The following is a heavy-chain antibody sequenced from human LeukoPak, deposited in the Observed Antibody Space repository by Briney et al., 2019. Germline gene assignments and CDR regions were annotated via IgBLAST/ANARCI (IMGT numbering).Heavy chain of an antibody. D-gene: IGHD1-1*01. CDR1: GFSFNDSY. J-gene: IGHJ4*02. CDR3: ARDFNWNEPYYFDY. CDR2: TSSNGEVK. V-gene: IGHV3-11*01. Sequence: GGSLRLSCEASGFSFNDSYMSWIRQAPGKGLEWVSGTSSNGEVKYYADSVKGRFTVSRDNSKDTLYLQMDSLGVEDTAMYYCARDFNWNEPYYFDYWGPGTLVTVSS.